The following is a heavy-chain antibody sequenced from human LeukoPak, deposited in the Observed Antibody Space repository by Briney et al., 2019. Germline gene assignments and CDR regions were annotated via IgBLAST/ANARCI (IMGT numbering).Heavy chain of an antibody. J-gene: IGHJ6*03. D-gene: IGHD5-12*01. CDR2: ISAYNGNT. V-gene: IGHV1-18*04. CDR1: GYTFTSYY. Sequence: ASVKVSCKASGYTFTSYYMHWVRQAPGQGLEWMGWISAYNGNTNYTQKLQGRVTMTTDTSTSTAYMELRSLRPDDTAVYYCARVYDIAAYYYYMDVWGKGTTVTVSS. CDR3: ARVYDIAAYYYYMDV.